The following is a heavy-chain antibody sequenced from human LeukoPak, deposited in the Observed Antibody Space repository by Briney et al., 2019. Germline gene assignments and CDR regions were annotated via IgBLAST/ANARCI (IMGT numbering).Heavy chain of an antibody. V-gene: IGHV3-21*01. D-gene: IGHD2-15*01. CDR1: GITFSSYG. J-gene: IGHJ4*02. CDR2: ISSSSSYI. CDR3: AREYCSGGSCYPNY. Sequence: PGGSLRLSCAVSGITFSSYGMNWVRQTPGKGLEWVSSISSSSSYIYYADSVKGRFTISRDNAKNSLYLQMNSLRAEDTAVYYCAREYCSGGSCYPNYWGQGTLVTVSS.